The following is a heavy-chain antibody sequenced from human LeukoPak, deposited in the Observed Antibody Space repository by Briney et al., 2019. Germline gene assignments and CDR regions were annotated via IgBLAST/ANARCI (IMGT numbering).Heavy chain of an antibody. V-gene: IGHV4-59*08. CDR3: ARHGPQIVGAIDY. CDR2: IYYSGST. D-gene: IGHD1-26*01. J-gene: IGHJ4*02. Sequence: PSETLSLTCTVSGGSISSYYWSWIRQPPGRGLECIGYIYYSGSTNYNPSLKSRVTISVDTSKNQFSLKLSSVTAADTAVYYCARHGPQIVGAIDYWGQGTLVTVSS. CDR1: GGSISSYY.